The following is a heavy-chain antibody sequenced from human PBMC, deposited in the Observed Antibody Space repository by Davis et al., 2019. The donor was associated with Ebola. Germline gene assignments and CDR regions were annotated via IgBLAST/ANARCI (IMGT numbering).Heavy chain of an antibody. CDR1: GFTFSNYW. CDR3: VRDGWASPFDY. D-gene: IGHD6-19*01. V-gene: IGHV3-7*03. CDR2: IKHDGSVK. Sequence: PGGSPRLSCAASGFTFSNYWMAWGRQAPGKGLEWVAHIKHDGSVKDYVDSVKGRFTISRDNAKNSLYLQMNSLRVEDTAVYYCVRDGWASPFDYWGQGTLVTVSS. J-gene: IGHJ4*02.